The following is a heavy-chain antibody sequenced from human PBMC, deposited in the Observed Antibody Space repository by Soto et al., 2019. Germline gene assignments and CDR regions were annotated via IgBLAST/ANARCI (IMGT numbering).Heavy chain of an antibody. CDR1: AYSFTNNC. D-gene: IGHD2-8*01. V-gene: IGHV5-51*01. J-gene: IGHJ4*02. CDR2: IYPGDSDT. Sequence: GESLKSSGKVSAYSFTNNCIGWVLQMPWKGLEWMGSIYPGDSDTTYSPSFQGQVTISADRSIDTAYLQWSSLRASDTAMYYCARVSLFCTNGVCQFDYWGQGTQVTVSS. CDR3: ARVSLFCTNGVCQFDY.